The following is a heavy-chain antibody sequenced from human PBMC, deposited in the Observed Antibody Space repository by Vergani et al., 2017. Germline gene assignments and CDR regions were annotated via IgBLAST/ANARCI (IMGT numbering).Heavy chain of an antibody. CDR1: GGSISSGGYY. Sequence: QVQLQESGPGLVQPSQTLSLTCTVSGGSISSGGYYWSWIRQPPGKGLEWLGEINHSGSTNYNPSLKSRVTISVDTSKNQFSLKLSSVTAADTAVYYCARGLAYYDFWSGYYKAPYMDVWGKGTTVTVSS. V-gene: IGHV4-31*03. D-gene: IGHD3-3*01. CDR3: ARGLAYYDFWSGYYKAPYMDV. J-gene: IGHJ6*03. CDR2: INHSGST.